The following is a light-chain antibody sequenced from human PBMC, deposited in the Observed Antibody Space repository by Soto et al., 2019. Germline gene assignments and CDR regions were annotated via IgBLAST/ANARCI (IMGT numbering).Light chain of an antibody. Sequence: DIQMTQSPSSLSASVGDRVTITCRASQSISSYLNWYQQKPGKAPKLLIYAASSLQSGVPSRFSGSGSGTDFTLTISSLQPEDFATYYCQKSYRTPSTFGQGTRLEIK. V-gene: IGKV1-39*01. CDR3: QKSYRTPST. J-gene: IGKJ5*01. CDR2: AAS. CDR1: QSISSY.